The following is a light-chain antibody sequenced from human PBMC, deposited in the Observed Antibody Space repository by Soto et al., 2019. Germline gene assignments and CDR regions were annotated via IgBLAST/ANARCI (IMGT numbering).Light chain of an antibody. CDR3: HQYYSTPPT. V-gene: IGKV4-1*01. Sequence: DIVMTQSPDSLAVSLGERATINCKSSQSVLYSSNNKNYLAWYQQKPGQPPKLLIYWASTRESGVPARFSGSGSGTDFTLTISSLQAEDVAVYYCHQYYSTPPTFGQGTRLEIK. CDR1: QSVLYSSNNKNY. CDR2: WAS. J-gene: IGKJ5*01.